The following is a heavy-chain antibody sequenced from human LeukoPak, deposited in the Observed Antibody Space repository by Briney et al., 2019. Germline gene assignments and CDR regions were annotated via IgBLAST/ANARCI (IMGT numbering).Heavy chain of an antibody. D-gene: IGHD4-17*01. J-gene: IGHJ4*02. Sequence: SETRSLTCNVASDSIAGYFWSWIRHPPGKGLEWIGYIYFVSKPIYNRSLESRATMFLDMAHIQVSLKVSSVTSADTAMYFCARVIDYDDSGYFDYCGQGILVTVSS. CDR1: SDSIAGYF. CDR2: IYFVSKP. CDR3: ARVIDYDDSGYFDY. V-gene: IGHV4-59*01.